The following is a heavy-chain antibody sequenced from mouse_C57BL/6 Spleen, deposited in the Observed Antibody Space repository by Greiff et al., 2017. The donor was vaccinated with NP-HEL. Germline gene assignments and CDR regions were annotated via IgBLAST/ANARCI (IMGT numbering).Heavy chain of an antibody. J-gene: IGHJ4*01. CDR2: ISSGSSTI. Sequence: EVMLVESGGGLVKPGGSLKLSCAASGFTFSDYGMHWVRQAPEKGLEWVAYISSGSSTIYYADTVKGRFTISRDNAKNTLFLQRTSLRSEDTAMYYCATYGYLYAMDYWGKGTAVTVSS. D-gene: IGHD2-2*01. V-gene: IGHV5-17*01. CDR3: ATYGYLYAMDY. CDR1: GFTFSDYG.